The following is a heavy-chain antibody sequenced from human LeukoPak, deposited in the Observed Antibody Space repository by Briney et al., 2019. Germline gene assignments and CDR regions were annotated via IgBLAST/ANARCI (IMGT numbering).Heavy chain of an antibody. CDR1: GGSISSSSYY. Sequence: SETLSLTCTVSGGSISSSSYYWSWIRQPPGKGLEWIGEINHSGSTNYNPSLKSRVTISVDTSKNQFSLKLSSVTAADTAVYYCARGGRGSSWYRSGDWFDPWGQGTLVTVSS. D-gene: IGHD6-13*01. J-gene: IGHJ5*02. V-gene: IGHV4-39*07. CDR2: INHSGST. CDR3: ARGGRGSSWYRSGDWFDP.